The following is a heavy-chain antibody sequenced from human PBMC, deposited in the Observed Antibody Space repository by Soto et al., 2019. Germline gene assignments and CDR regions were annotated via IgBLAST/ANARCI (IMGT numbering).Heavy chain of an antibody. D-gene: IGHD1-1*01. CDR1: GGSISSSSYY. J-gene: IGHJ6*02. CDR3: ASQNNPYCYYGMDV. Sequence: QLQLQESGPGLVKPSETLSLTCTVSGGSISSSSYYWGWIRQPPGKGLEWIGSIYYSGSTYYNPSLKSRVTISVDTSKNQFSLKLSSVTAADTAVYYCASQNNPYCYYGMDVWGQGTTVTVSS. CDR2: IYYSGST. V-gene: IGHV4-39*01.